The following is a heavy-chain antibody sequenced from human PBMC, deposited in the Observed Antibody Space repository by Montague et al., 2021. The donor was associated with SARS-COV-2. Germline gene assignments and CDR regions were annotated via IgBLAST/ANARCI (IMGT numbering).Heavy chain of an antibody. V-gene: IGHV1-8*02. CDR2: MNPNSGAT. CDR3: AEGYSYGSHTFDI. Sequence: SVKVSCKASGYTFSNYDINWVRQATGQGLEWVGWMNPNSGATGYAQNFQGRVTLTRDTSISTAYVELNSLRSDDTAVYFCAEGYSYGSHTFDIWGQGTMVTVSS. J-gene: IGHJ3*02. D-gene: IGHD5-18*01. CDR1: GYTFSNYD.